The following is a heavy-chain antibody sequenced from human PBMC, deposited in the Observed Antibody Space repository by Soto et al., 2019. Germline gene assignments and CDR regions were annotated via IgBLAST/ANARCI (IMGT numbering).Heavy chain of an antibody. CDR3: ARGGYCSGGSCYHFDY. D-gene: IGHD2-15*01. CDR2: INHSGST. J-gene: IGHJ4*02. Sequence: PSETLSLTCAVYGGSFSGYYWSWIRQPPGKGLEWIGEINHSGSTNYNPSLKSRVTISVDTSKNQFSLKLSSVTAADTAVYYCARGGYCSGGSCYHFDYWGQGTLVTVSS. V-gene: IGHV4-34*01. CDR1: GGSFSGYY.